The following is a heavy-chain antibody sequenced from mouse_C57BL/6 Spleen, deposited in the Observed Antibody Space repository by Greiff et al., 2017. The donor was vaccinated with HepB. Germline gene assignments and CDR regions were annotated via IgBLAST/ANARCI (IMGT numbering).Heavy chain of an antibody. D-gene: IGHD1-1*01. CDR1: GYTFTSYW. J-gene: IGHJ2*01. CDR3: ARIKKIVATYFDY. Sequence: QVQLQQPGAELVKAGASVKMSCKASGYTFTSYWMHWVKQRLGQGLEWFAETNPTNGRTYYNEKFKSKATLTVDKYSSTAYMLLRGPTFEDSAVYYCARIKKIVATYFDYWGQGTTRTVSS. V-gene: IGHV1S81*02. CDR2: TNPTNGRT.